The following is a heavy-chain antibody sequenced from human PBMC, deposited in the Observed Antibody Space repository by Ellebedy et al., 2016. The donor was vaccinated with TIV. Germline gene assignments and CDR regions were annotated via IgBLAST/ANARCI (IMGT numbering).Heavy chain of an antibody. CDR1: GFSFRSYW. Sequence: PGGSLRLSCAATGFSFRSYWMSWVRQAPGKGLEWVANIYQDGGVQYYVDSVKCRFTISSDNADNSLFLQMNSLRAEDTAVYYCARRGSYGDYAVQINSWLDTWGRGTLVAVSS. CDR2: IYQDGGVQ. J-gene: IGHJ5*02. CDR3: ARRGSYGDYAVQINSWLDT. V-gene: IGHV3-7*01. D-gene: IGHD4-17*01.